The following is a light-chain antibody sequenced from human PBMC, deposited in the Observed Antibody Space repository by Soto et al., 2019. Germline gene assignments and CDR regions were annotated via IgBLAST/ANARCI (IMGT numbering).Light chain of an antibody. Sequence: ILLAQSPGTLCLSPGERATLSCRASQSVSSIYLALYQQKPGQPPRLPIYGASNRATGLPDRFSGSGSGTDFTLTISRLEPEDFAVYYCQQYGSSHTFGQGTRLEI. CDR3: QQYGSSHT. CDR1: QSVSSIY. CDR2: GAS. J-gene: IGKJ5*01. V-gene: IGKV3-20*01.